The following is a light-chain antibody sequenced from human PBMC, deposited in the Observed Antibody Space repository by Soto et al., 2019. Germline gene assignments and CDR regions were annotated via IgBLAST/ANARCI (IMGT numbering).Light chain of an antibody. CDR2: DVS. CDR3: CSYTTSNTRQIV. V-gene: IGLV2-11*01. CDR1: SSDVGGYNY. J-gene: IGLJ1*01. Sequence: QSVLTQPRSVSGSPGQSVTISCTGTSSDVGGYNYVSWYQQHPGKAPKLMIYDVSKRPSGVPDRFSGSKSGNTASLTISGLQPEDEADYYCCSYTTSNTRQIVFGTGTKVTVL.